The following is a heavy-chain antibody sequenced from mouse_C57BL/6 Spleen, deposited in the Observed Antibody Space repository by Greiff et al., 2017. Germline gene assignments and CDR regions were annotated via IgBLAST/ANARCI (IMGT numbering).Heavy chain of an antibody. CDR1: GYTFTSYW. V-gene: IGHV1-55*01. CDR3: ARKNMVTGAMDD. D-gene: IGHD2-2*01. J-gene: IGHJ4*01. Sequence: QVQLQQPGAELVKPGASVKMSCKASGYTFTSYWITWVKQRPGQGLEWIGDIYPGSGSTNYNEKFKSKATLTVDTSSSTAYMQRSSLTSEDSAVYYWARKNMVTGAMDDWGQGTSVTVSS. CDR2: IYPGSGST.